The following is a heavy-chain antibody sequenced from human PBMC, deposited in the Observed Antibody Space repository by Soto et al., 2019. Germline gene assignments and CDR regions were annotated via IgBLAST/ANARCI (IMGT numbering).Heavy chain of an antibody. J-gene: IGHJ4*02. CDR1: GFTFSSYA. V-gene: IGHV3-30-3*01. CDR3: ARFPGPEDGCSMIAY. CDR2: ISYDGSNK. D-gene: IGHD2-2*01. Sequence: GGSLRLSCAASGFTFSSYAMHWVRQAPGKGLEWVAVISYDGSNKYYADSVKGRFTISRDNSKNTLYLQMNSLRAEDTAVYYCARFPGPEDGCSMIAYWGQGTLVTVSS.